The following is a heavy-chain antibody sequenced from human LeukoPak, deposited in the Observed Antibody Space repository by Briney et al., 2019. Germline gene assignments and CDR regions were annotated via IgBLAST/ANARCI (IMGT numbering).Heavy chain of an antibody. Sequence: GGSLRLSCAASGFTFSSYAMHWVRQAPGKGLEWVAVISYDGSNNDYADSVKGRFTISRDNSKNTLYLQMNSLRAEDTAVYYCAKDLGGGSGCYDLWGRGTLVTVSS. CDR3: AKDLGGGSGCYDL. CDR2: ISYDGSNN. D-gene: IGHD6-19*01. J-gene: IGHJ2*01. V-gene: IGHV3-30-3*01. CDR1: GFTFSSYA.